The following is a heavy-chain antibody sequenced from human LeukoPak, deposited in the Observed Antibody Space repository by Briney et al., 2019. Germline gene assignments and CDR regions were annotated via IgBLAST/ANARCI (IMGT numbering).Heavy chain of an antibody. V-gene: IGHV3-30*02. CDR1: GFSFSSYG. CDR2: IRYDGSDK. CDR3: TNDRHPDVRTTQYYFDY. D-gene: IGHD1-7*01. J-gene: IGHJ4*02. Sequence: PGGSLSLSCAASGFSFSSYGIHWVRQAPGKGLEWVAFIRYDGSDKYFADSVKGRFTISIDNSKNTLFLQMNSLRAEDTAMYYSTNDRHPDVRTTQYYFDYWGERTLVTVSS.